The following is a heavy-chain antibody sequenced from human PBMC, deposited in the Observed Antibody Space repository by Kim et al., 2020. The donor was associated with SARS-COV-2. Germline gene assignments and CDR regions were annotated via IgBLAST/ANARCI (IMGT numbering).Heavy chain of an antibody. D-gene: IGHD4-17*01. CDR1: GGSISSSSYY. J-gene: IGHJ3*02. Sequence: SETLSLTCTVSGGSISSSSYYWGWIRQPPGKGLEWIGSIYYSGSTYYNPSLKSRVTISVDTSKTLFSLKLSSVTAADTAVYYCARRSMTTISDAFDIWGQGTMVTVSS. V-gene: IGHV4-39*01. CDR3: ARRSMTTISDAFDI. CDR2: IYYSGST.